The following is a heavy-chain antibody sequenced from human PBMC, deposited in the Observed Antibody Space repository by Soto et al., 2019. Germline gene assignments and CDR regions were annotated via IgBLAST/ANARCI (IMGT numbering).Heavy chain of an antibody. CDR1: EFSLSTSGVG. D-gene: IGHD3-9*01. V-gene: IGHV2-5*02. CDR3: AHFDRPGASDI. Sequence: QITLKESGLTLVQPTQTLTLTCTFSEFSLSTSGVGVGWIRQSPGKALEWLALIYWDDDRRYRPSLKSRLTITKDTPKNQVALTMTNMDPVDTATYYCAHFDRPGASDIWGRGTKVTVSS. J-gene: IGHJ3*02. CDR2: IYWDDDR.